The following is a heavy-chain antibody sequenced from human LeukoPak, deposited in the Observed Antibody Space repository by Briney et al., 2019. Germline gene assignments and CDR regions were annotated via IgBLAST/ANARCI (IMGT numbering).Heavy chain of an antibody. Sequence: ASVKVSCKASGYTFTSFGITWVRQAPGQGLEWMGWISAYNGNTNYAQKFQGRVTMTTDTSTSTAYMELSSLRSEDTAVYYCARYDGDGYNHYYYGMDVWGQGTTVTVSS. J-gene: IGHJ6*02. CDR1: GYTFTSFG. D-gene: IGHD5-24*01. CDR2: ISAYNGNT. V-gene: IGHV1-18*01. CDR3: ARYDGDGYNHYYYGMDV.